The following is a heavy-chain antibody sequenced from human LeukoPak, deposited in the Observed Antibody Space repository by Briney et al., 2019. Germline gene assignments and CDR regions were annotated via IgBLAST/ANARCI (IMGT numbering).Heavy chain of an antibody. CDR2: FDPEDGET. CDR3: ATDRSYDILTGYYSPSHWFDP. V-gene: IGHV1-24*01. CDR1: GYTLTELS. J-gene: IGHJ5*02. D-gene: IGHD3-9*01. Sequence: ASVKVSCKVSGYTLTELSMHWVRQAPGKGLEWMGGFDPEDGETIYAQKFQGRVTMTEDTSTDTAYMELSSLRSEDTAVYYCATDRSYDILTGYYSPSHWFDPWGQGTLVTVSS.